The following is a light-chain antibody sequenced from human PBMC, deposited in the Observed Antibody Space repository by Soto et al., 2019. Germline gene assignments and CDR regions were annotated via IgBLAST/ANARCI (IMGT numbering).Light chain of an antibody. CDR1: QTITSY. CDR2: AAS. V-gene: IGKV1-39*01. J-gene: IGKJ2*01. Sequence: DLQMTQSPSSLSASVGDRVTITCRASQTITSYLNWHQQRPGKAPKLLIYAASRLQSGVPSRFSGSGSGTDFTLTISSLQPEDFATYYCQQSYTIPYTFGQGTKLEI. CDR3: QQSYTIPYT.